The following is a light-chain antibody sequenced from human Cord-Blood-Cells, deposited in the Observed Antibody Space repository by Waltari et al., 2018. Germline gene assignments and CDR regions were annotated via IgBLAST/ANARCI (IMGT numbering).Light chain of an antibody. CDR2: AAS. J-gene: IGKJ1*01. V-gene: IGKV1-39*01. CDR3: QQSYRTPR. CDR1: QSISSY. Sequence: DIQMTQSPSSLSASVGDRVTITCRASQSISSYLNWYQQKPGKAPKLLIYAASSLQSGVPSRCRGSGARTDFTRTISSLQPEDVATYYCQQSYRTPRFGQGTKVEIK.